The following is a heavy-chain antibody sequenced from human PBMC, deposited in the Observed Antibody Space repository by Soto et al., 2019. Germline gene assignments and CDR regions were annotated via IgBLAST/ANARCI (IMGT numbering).Heavy chain of an antibody. CDR1: GGSISSGGYY. J-gene: IGHJ6*03. Sequence: QVQLQESGPGLVKPSQTLSLTCTVSGGSISSGGYYWSWIRQHPGKGLEWIGYIYYSGSTYYNPSLKSRVTISVDTSKNQVSLKLSSVTAADTAVYYCAREISWYCSSTSCYGDMDVWGKGTTVTVSS. V-gene: IGHV4-31*03. CDR2: IYYSGST. D-gene: IGHD2-2*01. CDR3: AREISWYCSSTSCYGDMDV.